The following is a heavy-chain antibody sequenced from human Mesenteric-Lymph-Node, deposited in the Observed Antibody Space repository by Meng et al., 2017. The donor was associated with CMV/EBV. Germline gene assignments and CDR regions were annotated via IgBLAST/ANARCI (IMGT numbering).Heavy chain of an antibody. J-gene: IGHJ6*02. CDR3: ARDNRIAAAATGEGYHYYYGMDV. Sequence: GGSLRLSCAASGFTVSSNYMSWVRQAPGKGLEWVSVIYSGGSTYYADSVKGRFTISRDNSKNTLYLQMNSLRAEDTAVYYCARDNRIAAAATGEGYHYYYGMDVWGQGTTVTVSS. CDR1: GFTVSSNY. V-gene: IGHV3-66*02. D-gene: IGHD6-13*01. CDR2: IYSGGST.